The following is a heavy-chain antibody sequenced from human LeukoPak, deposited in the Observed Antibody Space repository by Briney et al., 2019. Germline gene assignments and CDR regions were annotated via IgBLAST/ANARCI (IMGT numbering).Heavy chain of an antibody. CDR2: IYSGGST. V-gene: IGHV3-53*01. CDR1: GFTVSSNY. Sequence: PGGSLRLSCAASGFTVSSNYMSWVRQAPGKGLEWVSVIYSGGSTYYADSVKGRFTISRDNSKHTLYLQMNSLRAEDTAVYYCARSREGNYFDYWGQGTLVTVSS. CDR3: ARSREGNYFDY. J-gene: IGHJ4*02.